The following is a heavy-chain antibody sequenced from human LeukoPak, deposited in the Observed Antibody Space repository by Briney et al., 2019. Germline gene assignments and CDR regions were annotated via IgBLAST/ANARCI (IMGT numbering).Heavy chain of an antibody. V-gene: IGHV3-23*01. Sequence: GGSLRLSCVASGFTFSRDWMSWVRQAPGKGLEWVSSISGSGGSTNYADSVKGRFTISRDNSKNTLYLQMNSLRAEDTAVYYCAKDRRPTTSYYGMDVWGQGTTVTVSS. D-gene: IGHD1-7*01. CDR2: ISGSGGST. J-gene: IGHJ6*02. CDR1: GFTFSRDW. CDR3: AKDRRPTTSYYGMDV.